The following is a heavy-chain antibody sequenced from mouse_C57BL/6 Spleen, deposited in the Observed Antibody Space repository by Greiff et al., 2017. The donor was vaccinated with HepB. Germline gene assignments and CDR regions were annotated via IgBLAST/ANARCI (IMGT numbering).Heavy chain of an antibody. V-gene: IGHV1-50*01. J-gene: IGHJ2*01. D-gene: IGHD2-1*01. CDR3: AKYGTYFDY. Sequence: VQLQQSGAELVKPGASVKLSCKASGYTFTSYWMQWVKQRPGQGLEWIGEIDPSDSYTNYNQKFKGKATLTVDTSSSTAYMQLSSLTSEDSAVYYCAKYGTYFDYWGQGTTLTVSS. CDR1: GYTFTSYW. CDR2: IDPSDSYT.